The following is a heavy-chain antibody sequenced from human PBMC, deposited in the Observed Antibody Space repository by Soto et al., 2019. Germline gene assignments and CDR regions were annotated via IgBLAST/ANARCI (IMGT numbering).Heavy chain of an antibody. CDR1: GFTFSSYS. CDR2: ISSSSSYI. J-gene: IGHJ4*02. CDR3: ARVWDYSNYCIDY. V-gene: IGHV3-21*01. Sequence: GGSLRLSCAASGFTFSSYSMNWVRQAPGKGLEWVSSISSSSSYIYYADSVKGRFTISRDNAKNSLYLQMNSLRAEDTAVYYCARVWDYSNYCIDYWGQGTLVTVSS. D-gene: IGHD4-4*01.